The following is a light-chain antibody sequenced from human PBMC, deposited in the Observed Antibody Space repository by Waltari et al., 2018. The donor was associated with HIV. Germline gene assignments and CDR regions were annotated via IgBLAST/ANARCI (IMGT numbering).Light chain of an antibody. Sequence: VLTQSPATLSLSPGARATLSCRASQSLRGFLAWYQQKPGQAPRLLIYDTSNRATDLPARFSGSGSGTDFALTISSLQPEDFAVYYCQQRSNWPLTFGGGTKVE. V-gene: IGKV3-11*01. CDR1: QSLRGF. CDR2: DTS. J-gene: IGKJ4*01. CDR3: QQRSNWPLT.